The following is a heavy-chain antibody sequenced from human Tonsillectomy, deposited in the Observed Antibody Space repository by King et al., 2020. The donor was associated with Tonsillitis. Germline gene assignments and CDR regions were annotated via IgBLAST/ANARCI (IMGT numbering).Heavy chain of an antibody. CDR2: INPNSGGT. D-gene: IGHD2-15*01. V-gene: IGHV1-2*02. CDR1: GYTFTGYY. J-gene: IGHJ6*02. CDR3: ARGIVVVVAAAGHYGMDV. Sequence: VQLVESGAEVKKPGASVKVSCKASGYTFTGYYMHWVRQAPGQGLEWMGWINPNSGGTNYAQKFQGRVTMTRDTSISTAYMELSRLRSGDTAVYYCARGIVVVVAAAGHYGMDVWGQGTTVTVSS.